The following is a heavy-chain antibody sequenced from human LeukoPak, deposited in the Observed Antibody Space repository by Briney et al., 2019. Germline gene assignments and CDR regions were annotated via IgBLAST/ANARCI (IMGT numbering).Heavy chain of an antibody. V-gene: IGHV1-8*01. J-gene: IGHJ5*02. CDR3: ARGADWFDP. CDR2: MNPNSGNT. Sequence: PLASVTVSCKASGYTFTSYDINWVRQAPGQGLEWMGWMNPNSGNTGYAQKFQGRVTMTRNTAISTAYMELSSLRSEDTAVYYCARGADWFDPWGQGTLVTVSS. CDR1: GYTFTSYD.